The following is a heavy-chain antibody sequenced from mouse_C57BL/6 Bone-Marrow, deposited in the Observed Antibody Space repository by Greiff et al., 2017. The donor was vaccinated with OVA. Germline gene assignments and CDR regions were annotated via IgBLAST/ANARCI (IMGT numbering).Heavy chain of an antibody. J-gene: IGHJ3*01. V-gene: IGHV1-50*01. D-gene: IGHD2-4*01. Sequence: QVQLQQPGAELVKPGASVKLSCKASGYTFTSYWMQWVKQRPGQGLEWIGEIDPSDSYTNYNQKFKGKATLTVDTSSSTAYMQLSSLTSEDSAVYYCARCDYDRFAYWGQGTLVTVSA. CDR3: ARCDYDRFAY. CDR2: IDPSDSYT. CDR1: GYTFTSYW.